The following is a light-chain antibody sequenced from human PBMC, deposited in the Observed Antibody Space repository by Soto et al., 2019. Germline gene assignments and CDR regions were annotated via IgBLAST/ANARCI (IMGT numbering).Light chain of an antibody. Sequence: QAVVTQEPSFSVSPGGTVTLTCGLRSGSVSTSNYPSWYQQTTGQAPRTLMYSTNTRSAGVPDRFSGSILGNKAALTITGAQADDESDYYCVLYMGGGISIFGGGTQLTVL. CDR2: STN. CDR1: SGSVSTSNY. V-gene: IGLV8-61*01. CDR3: VLYMGGGISI. J-gene: IGLJ2*01.